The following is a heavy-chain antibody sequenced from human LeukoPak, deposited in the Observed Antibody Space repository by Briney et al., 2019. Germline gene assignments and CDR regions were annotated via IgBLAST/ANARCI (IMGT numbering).Heavy chain of an antibody. CDR1: GFTFSDYY. J-gene: IGHJ6*04. D-gene: IGHD2-15*01. Sequence: GGSLRLSCAASGFTFSDYYMSWIRKAPGKGLEWVSYISSSGSTIYYADSVKGRFTISRDTAKNSLYLQVNSLRAEDPAVSFCAECPTGGGQPTGVGGKGTTVTASS. V-gene: IGHV3-11*04. CDR3: AECPTGGGQPTGV. CDR2: ISSSGSTI.